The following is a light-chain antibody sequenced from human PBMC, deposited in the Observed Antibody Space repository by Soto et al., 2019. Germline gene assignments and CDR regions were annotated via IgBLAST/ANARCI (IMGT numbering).Light chain of an antibody. CDR1: SSNIGNNA. Sequence: QSALTQPTSVSEAPRQRVTISCSGSSSNIGNNAVNWYQQLPGKAPKLLIYYDDLLPSGVSDRFSGSKSGTSASPAISGLQSEDEADYYCAAWDDSLNGYVFGTGTKVTVL. CDR3: AAWDDSLNGYV. J-gene: IGLJ1*01. V-gene: IGLV1-36*01. CDR2: YDD.